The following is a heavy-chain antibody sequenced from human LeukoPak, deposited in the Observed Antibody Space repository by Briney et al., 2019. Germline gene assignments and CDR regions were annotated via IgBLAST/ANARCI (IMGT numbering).Heavy chain of an antibody. D-gene: IGHD3-22*01. Sequence: ASVKVSCKASGYTFTSYYMHWVRQAPGQGLEWMGIINPSGGSTSYARKFQGRVTMTRDTSTSTVYMELSSLRSEDTAVYYCARDALYYYDSSGYYHLDYWGQGTLVTVSS. V-gene: IGHV1-46*01. CDR1: GYTFTSYY. CDR2: INPSGGST. CDR3: ARDALYYYDSSGYYHLDY. J-gene: IGHJ4*02.